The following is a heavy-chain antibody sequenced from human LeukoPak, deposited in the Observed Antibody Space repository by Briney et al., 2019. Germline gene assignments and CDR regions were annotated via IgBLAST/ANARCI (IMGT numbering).Heavy chain of an antibody. CDR1: GCTFSNDR. Sequence: GGSLRLSCAASGCTFSNDRMHWDRQAPGKGLVWVSHIKSDGSTTDYADSVKGRFTISRDNAKNTLYLEMNSLRADDTAMYYCVRGLGDYWGQGALVTVSS. J-gene: IGHJ4*02. CDR2: IKSDGSTT. CDR3: VRGLGDY. V-gene: IGHV3-74*01. D-gene: IGHD3-16*01.